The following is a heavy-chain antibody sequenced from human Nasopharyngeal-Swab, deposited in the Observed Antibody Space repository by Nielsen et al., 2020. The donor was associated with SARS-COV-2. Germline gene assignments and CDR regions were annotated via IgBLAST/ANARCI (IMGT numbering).Heavy chain of an antibody. J-gene: IGHJ6*02. V-gene: IGHV4-34*01. CDR1: GGSFRGYY. Sequence: SETLSLTCAVYGGSFRGYYWSWLRQPPGKGPEWLGEINHSGSTNYNPSLKSRVTISVDTSKNQFPLKLSSVTAADTAVYYCARGGSSSWYYYYYGMDVWGQGTTVTVSS. CDR2: INHSGST. CDR3: ARGGSSSWYYYYYGMDV. D-gene: IGHD6-13*01.